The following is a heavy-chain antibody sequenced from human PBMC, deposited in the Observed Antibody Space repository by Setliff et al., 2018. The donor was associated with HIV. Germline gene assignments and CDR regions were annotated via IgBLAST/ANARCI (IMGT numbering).Heavy chain of an antibody. CDR2: IIPIFGIP. CDR3: ARSGYGDYDVEAPWDY. Sequence: SVKVSCKASGGTFSIYAISWVRQAPGQGLEWMGGIIPIFGIPNYAQKFQARVTLTTDESTSTAYMEVSGLKSDDTAVYYCARSGYGDYDVEAPWDYWGQGTLVTVSS. D-gene: IGHD4-17*01. J-gene: IGHJ4*02. CDR1: GGTFSIYA. V-gene: IGHV1-69*05.